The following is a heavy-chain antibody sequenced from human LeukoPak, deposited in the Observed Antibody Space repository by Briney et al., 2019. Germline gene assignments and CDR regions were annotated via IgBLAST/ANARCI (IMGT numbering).Heavy chain of an antibody. J-gene: IGHJ5*02. CDR2: ISSSSSYI. Sequence: PGGSLRLSCAASGFTFSSYSMNWVRQAPGKGLEWVSSISSSSSYIYYADSVKGRFTISRDNAKNSLYLQMNNLRAEDTAVYYCARAKAPSITIIKGLWFDPWGQGTLVTVSS. CDR3: ARAKAPSITIIKGLWFDP. D-gene: IGHD3-3*01. CDR1: GFTFSSYS. V-gene: IGHV3-21*01.